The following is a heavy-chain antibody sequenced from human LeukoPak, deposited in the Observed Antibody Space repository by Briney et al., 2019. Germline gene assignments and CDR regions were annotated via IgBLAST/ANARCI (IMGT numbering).Heavy chain of an antibody. D-gene: IGHD2/OR15-2a*01. J-gene: IGHJ4*02. CDR2: ISSSGRNI. CDR3: ARLAYGGPDF. CDR1: VFTMSDHY. V-gene: IGHV3-11*01. Sequence: GGSLRLSCTASVFTMSDHYMTWIRQPPGKGLEWVSYISSSGRNIYYADSVKVRFTISRDNTKNSLNLQMNSLRPEDTAMYFCARLAYGGPDFWGQGTLVTVAS.